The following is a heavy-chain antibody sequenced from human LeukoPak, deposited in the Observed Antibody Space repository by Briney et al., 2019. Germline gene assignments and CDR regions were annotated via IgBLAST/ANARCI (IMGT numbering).Heavy chain of an antibody. CDR2: IKSDGSSA. V-gene: IGHV3-74*01. CDR3: ARDLRTPSDTNIAIDY. Sequence: GGSLRLSCAASGFTFSGYWMHWVRQAPGKRLVWVSRIKSDGSSASYADSVKGRFTISRDNAKNTLYLQMNSLRAEDTAVYYCARDLRTPSDTNIAIDYWGQGTLVTVSS. CDR1: GFTFSGYW. J-gene: IGHJ4*02. D-gene: IGHD4-23*01.